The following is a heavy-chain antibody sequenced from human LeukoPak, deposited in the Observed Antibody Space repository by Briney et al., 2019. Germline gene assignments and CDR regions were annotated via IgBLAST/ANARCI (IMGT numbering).Heavy chain of an antibody. CDR3: ARIYYYGPYYMDV. CDR2: IYYSGST. CDR1: GGSISSYY. V-gene: IGHV4-59*01. J-gene: IGHJ6*03. Sequence: PSETLSLTCTVSGGSISSYYWSWIRQPPGKGLEWIGYIYYSGSTNYNPSLKSRVTISVDTSKNQFSLKLSSVTAADTAVYYCARIYYYGPYYMDVWGKGTTVTVSS. D-gene: IGHD3-10*01.